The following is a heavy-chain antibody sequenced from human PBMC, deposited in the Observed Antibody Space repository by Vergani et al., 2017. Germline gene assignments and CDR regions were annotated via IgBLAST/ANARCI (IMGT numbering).Heavy chain of an antibody. V-gene: IGHV3-23*01. CDR2: IKNTGDST. J-gene: IGHJ4*02. D-gene: IGHD4/OR15-4a*01. Sequence: EVQLLQSEGAVVQPGGSLSLSCVASGFTFSSHAMSWVHQGHGRGLEWVSSIKNTGDSTHYGDSVKDRFTISRDNSKNTLYLQMKSLRVEDTAVYYYGRGSANYNWCQGTLVTVSS. CDR3: GRGSANYN. CDR1: GFTFSSHA.